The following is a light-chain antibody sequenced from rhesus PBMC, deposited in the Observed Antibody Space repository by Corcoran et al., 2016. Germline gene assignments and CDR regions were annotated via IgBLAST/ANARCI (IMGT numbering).Light chain of an antibody. V-gene: IGKV1-74*01. CDR1: ENVNNY. CDR3: QHGYGTPFT. J-gene: IGKJ3*01. Sequence: DIQMTQSPSSLSASVGDRVTITCRASENVNNYLNWYQQTPGKAPKLLIYKASTLQSGVPSSVSGSGSGTDYTFTISNLQPEDVATYYCQHGYGTPFTFGPGTKLGIK. CDR2: KAS.